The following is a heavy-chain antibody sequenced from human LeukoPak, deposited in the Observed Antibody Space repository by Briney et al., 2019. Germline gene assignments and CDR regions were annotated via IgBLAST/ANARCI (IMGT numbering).Heavy chain of an antibody. V-gene: IGHV4-59*11. CDR2: IYYSGST. D-gene: IGHD3-16*01. CDR3: ARDDYGQFDY. J-gene: IGHJ4*02. CDR1: GGSISSHY. Sequence: PSETLSLTCTVSGGSISSHYRSWIRQPPGKGLEWIGYIYYSGSTNYNPSPKSRVTISVDTSKNQFSLKLSSVTAADTAVYYCARDDYGQFDYWGQGTLVTVSS.